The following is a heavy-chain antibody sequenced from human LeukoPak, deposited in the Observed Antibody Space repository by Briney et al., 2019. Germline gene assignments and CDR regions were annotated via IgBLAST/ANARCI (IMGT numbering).Heavy chain of an antibody. Sequence: SETLSLTCAVYGGSFSGYYWSWIRQPPGKGLEWIGEINHSGSTNYSPSLKSRVTISVDTSKNQFSLKLSSVTAADTAVYYCARSPGGALNWFDPWGQGTLVTVSS. CDR3: ARSPGGALNWFDP. J-gene: IGHJ5*02. D-gene: IGHD1-1*01. CDR1: GGSFSGYY. CDR2: INHSGST. V-gene: IGHV4-34*01.